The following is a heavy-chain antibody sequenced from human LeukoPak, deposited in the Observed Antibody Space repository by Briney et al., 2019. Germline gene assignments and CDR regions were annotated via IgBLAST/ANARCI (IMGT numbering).Heavy chain of an antibody. J-gene: IGHJ4*02. V-gene: IGHV3-21*01. CDR3: ARDQSIVVVPAARSIDY. Sequence: PGRSLRLSCAASGFTFSSYSMNWVRQAPGKGLEWVSSISSSSSYIYYADSVKGRFTISRDNAKNSLYLQMNSLRAEDTAVYYCARDQSIVVVPAARSIDYWGQGTLVTVSS. CDR1: GFTFSSYS. CDR2: ISSSSSYI. D-gene: IGHD2-2*01.